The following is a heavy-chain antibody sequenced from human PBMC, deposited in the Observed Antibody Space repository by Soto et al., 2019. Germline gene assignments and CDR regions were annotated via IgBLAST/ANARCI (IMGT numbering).Heavy chain of an antibody. CDR1: GYTFTSYA. D-gene: IGHD3-22*01. CDR2: INAGNGNT. J-gene: IGHJ4*02. Sequence: ASVKVSCKASGYTFTSYAMHWVRQAPGQRLEWMGWINAGNGNTKYSQKFQGRVTITRDTSASTAYMELSSLRSEDTAVYYCARVVAEGGYYDSSGYSDWGQGTLVTVSS. V-gene: IGHV1-3*01. CDR3: ARVVAEGGYYDSSGYSD.